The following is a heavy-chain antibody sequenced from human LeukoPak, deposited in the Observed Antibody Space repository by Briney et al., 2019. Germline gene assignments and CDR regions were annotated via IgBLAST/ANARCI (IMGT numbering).Heavy chain of an antibody. Sequence: KASETLSLTCAVYGGSFSGYYWSWIRQPPGKGLEWIGEINHSGSTNYNPSLKSRVTISVDTSKNQFSLKLSSVTAADTAVYYCARGPYCGGDCYFAYWGQGTLVTVSS. J-gene: IGHJ4*02. CDR2: INHSGST. CDR3: ARGPYCGGDCYFAY. V-gene: IGHV4-34*01. CDR1: GGSFSGYY. D-gene: IGHD2-21*02.